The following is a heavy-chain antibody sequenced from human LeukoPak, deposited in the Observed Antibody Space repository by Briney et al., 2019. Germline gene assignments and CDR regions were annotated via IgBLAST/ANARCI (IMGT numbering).Heavy chain of an antibody. V-gene: IGHV4-61*01. D-gene: IGHD3-22*01. CDR2: IYYSGST. CDR1: GGSVSSGSYY. CDR3: ATSYYYDSSGYYYGFDY. J-gene: IGHJ4*02. Sequence: PSETLSLTCTVSGGSVSSGSYYWSWIRQPPGKGLEWIGYIYYSGSTYYNPSLRSRVTISVDTSKNLFSLKLSSVTAADTAVYYCATSYYYDSSGYYYGFDYWGQGTLVTVSS.